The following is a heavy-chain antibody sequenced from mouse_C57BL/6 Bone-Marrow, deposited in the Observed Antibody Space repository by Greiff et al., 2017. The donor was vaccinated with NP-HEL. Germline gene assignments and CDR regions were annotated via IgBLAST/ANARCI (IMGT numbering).Heavy chain of an antibody. CDR3: ECYDYDGGYGMDY. J-gene: IGHJ4*01. V-gene: IGHV1-15*01. D-gene: IGHD2-4*01. CDR2: IYPETGGT. CDR1: GYTFTDYE. Sequence: VQLQQSGAELVRPGASVTLSCKASGYTFTDYEMHWVKQTPVHGLEWIGAIYPETGGTAYNQKFKGKATLTADKSSSTAYMELRSLTSEDSAVYYCECYDYDGGYGMDYWGQGTSVTVSA.